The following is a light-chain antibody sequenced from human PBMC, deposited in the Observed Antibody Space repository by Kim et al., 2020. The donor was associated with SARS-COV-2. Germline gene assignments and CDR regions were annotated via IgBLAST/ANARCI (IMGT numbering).Light chain of an antibody. Sequence: VSPCKRATHYCRASQSNSYNLAWYQQKPGQQTRLVIYGESTWSTAIQARFSRRGSVSDFTLTIRSLQSEDFETYYCQQYSSWPPYTFGQGTKLEI. J-gene: IGKJ2*01. CDR3: QQYSSWPPYT. CDR1: QSNSYN. CDR2: GES. V-gene: IGKV3-15*01.